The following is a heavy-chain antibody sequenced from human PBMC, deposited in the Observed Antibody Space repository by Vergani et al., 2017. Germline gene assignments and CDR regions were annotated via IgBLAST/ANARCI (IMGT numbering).Heavy chain of an antibody. D-gene: IGHD5-12*01. J-gene: IGHJ3*02. V-gene: IGHV3-23*01. CDR2: ISGSGAST. CDR1: GFTFSSYA. Sequence: EVQLLESGGGLVQPGGSLRLSCAAFGFTFSSYAMSWVRQAPGKGLEWVSAISGSGASTYYADAVKGRFTTSRDNSKNTRYLQMNSLRAGDTAVYYCAKDQGYSGYDIYAFDIWGQGTMVTVSS. CDR3: AKDQGYSGYDIYAFDI.